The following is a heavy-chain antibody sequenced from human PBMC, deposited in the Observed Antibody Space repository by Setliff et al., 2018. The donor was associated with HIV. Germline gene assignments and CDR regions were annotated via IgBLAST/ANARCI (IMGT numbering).Heavy chain of an antibody. V-gene: IGHV4-59*11. D-gene: IGHD4-17*01. CDR3: AKGAGFYGDYTFDY. CDR2: IYASGSI. Sequence: SETLSLTCTVSGGSISSHCWSWIRQSPGKALEWIGYIYASGSIIYNPSLKSRVTMSVDTSQNKFSLQVPSVTSADTAVYYCAKGAGFYGDYTFDYWGQGHLVTVSS. J-gene: IGHJ4*02. CDR1: GGSISSHC.